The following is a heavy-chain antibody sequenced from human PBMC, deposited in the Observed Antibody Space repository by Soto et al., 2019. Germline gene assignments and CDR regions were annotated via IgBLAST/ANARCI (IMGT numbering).Heavy chain of an antibody. J-gene: IGHJ4*02. CDR2: MNPNSGDT. CDR1: GYTFTSYE. V-gene: IGHV1-8*01. Sequence: QVQLVQSGAEVKKPGASVKVSCKASGYTFTSYEINWVRQATGQGLEWMGWMNPNSGDTGYAQKFQGRVTMTRNTSISTGNMELSSLRSEDTAVYYCARGEILWFGELLRWGQGTLVTVSS. D-gene: IGHD3-10*01. CDR3: ARGEILWFGELLR.